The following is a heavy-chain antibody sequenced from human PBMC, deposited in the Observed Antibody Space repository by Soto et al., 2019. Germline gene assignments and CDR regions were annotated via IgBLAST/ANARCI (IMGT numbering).Heavy chain of an antibody. CDR3: TTDEGFFSYYDILTGYPGGYYYGMDV. V-gene: IGHV3-15*07. CDR2: IKSKTDGGTT. D-gene: IGHD3-9*01. CDR1: GFTFSNAW. J-gene: IGHJ6*02. Sequence: GGSLRLSCAASGFTFSNAWMNWVRQAPGKGLEWVGRIKSKTDGGTTDYAAPVKGRFTISRDDSKNTRYLQMNSLKTEDTAVYYCTTDEGFFSYYDILTGYPGGYYYGMDVWGQGTTVTVSS.